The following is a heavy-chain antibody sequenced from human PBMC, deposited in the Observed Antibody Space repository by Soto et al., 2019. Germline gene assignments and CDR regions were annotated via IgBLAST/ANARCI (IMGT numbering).Heavy chain of an antibody. CDR1: GASISSYY. J-gene: IGHJ6*02. Sequence: SETLSLTCTVSGASISSYYWSLIRQPPGRGLEWLGYVYSTGSPDYNPSLKSRFTISVDTSKNQFSLKVTSVTAADTAVYYCGGQLRDLALGMDVWGQGTTVTVSS. D-gene: IGHD5-12*01. V-gene: IGHV4-59*01. CDR2: VYSTGSP. CDR3: GGQLRDLALGMDV.